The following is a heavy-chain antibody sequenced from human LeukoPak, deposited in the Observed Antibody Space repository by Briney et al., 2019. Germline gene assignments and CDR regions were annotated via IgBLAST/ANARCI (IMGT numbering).Heavy chain of an antibody. J-gene: IGHJ4*02. Sequence: SETLSLTCAVYGGSFSPYYWSGIRQPPGKGLEWIGEVNHSGSTNYNPSLKSRVTISVDTSKNQFSLRLSSVTAADTAVYYCARGGFYCGGDCYVDYWGQGTLVTVSS. CDR1: GGSFSPYY. V-gene: IGHV4-34*01. CDR2: VNHSGST. D-gene: IGHD2-21*02. CDR3: ARGGFYCGGDCYVDY.